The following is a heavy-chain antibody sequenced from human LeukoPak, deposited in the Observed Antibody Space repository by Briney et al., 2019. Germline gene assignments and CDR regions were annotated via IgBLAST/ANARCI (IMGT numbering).Heavy chain of an antibody. CDR1: GFAFNTYA. J-gene: IGHJ5*02. Sequence: PGGSLRLSCAASGFAFNTYAMSWVRQAPGKGLEWVANIKQDGSEKYYVDSVKGRFTISRDNAKNSLYLQMNSLRAEDTAVYYCARDNVTGRWFDPWGQGTLVTVSS. V-gene: IGHV3-7*05. CDR2: IKQDGSEK. CDR3: ARDNVTGRWFDP. D-gene: IGHD2-8*01.